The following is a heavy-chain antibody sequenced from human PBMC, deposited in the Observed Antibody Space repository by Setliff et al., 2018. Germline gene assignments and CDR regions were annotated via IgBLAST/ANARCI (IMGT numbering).Heavy chain of an antibody. CDR2: IRGSGDAT. CDR1: GFTFSSYA. Sequence: PGGSLRLSCAASGFTFSSYAMTWVRQAPGKGLEWVSAIRGSGDATSYADSVKGRFTVSRDNSKSTFYLQMTSLRAEDTAVYYCAKDPNGDYVGAFDSWSQGALVTVSS. V-gene: IGHV3-23*01. D-gene: IGHD4-17*01. J-gene: IGHJ5*01. CDR3: AKDPNGDYVGAFDS.